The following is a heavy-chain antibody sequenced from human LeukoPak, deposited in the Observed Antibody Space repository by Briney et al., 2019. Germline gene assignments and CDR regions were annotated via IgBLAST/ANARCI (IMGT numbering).Heavy chain of an antibody. D-gene: IGHD3-22*01. Sequence: SETLSLTCTVSGGSISNYYWNWIRQPPGKGLEWIGHIHYSGSTNYNSSLKSRVSISVHTPKNQFSLKLSSVTGADTAVHYCARWRDYYDSSGYSYWYFDLWGRGTLVTVSA. J-gene: IGHJ2*01. V-gene: IGHV4-59*01. CDR1: GGSISNYY. CDR3: ARWRDYYDSSGYSYWYFDL. CDR2: IHYSGST.